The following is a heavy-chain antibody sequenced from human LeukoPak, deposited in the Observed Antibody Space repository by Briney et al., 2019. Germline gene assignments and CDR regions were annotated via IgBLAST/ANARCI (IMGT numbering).Heavy chain of an antibody. J-gene: IGHJ4*02. V-gene: IGHV3-30*09. D-gene: IGHD6-13*01. CDR2: ISFDGRIK. CDR1: GFTFSNYA. Sequence: GGSLRLSCAASGFTSGFTFSNYAMHWVRQAPGKGLEWVAAISFDGRIKYVADSVKGRFAISRDNAKNTLYLQMNSLRVEDTAVYYCASASSHRIAAGGDYWGQGTLVTVSS. CDR3: ASASSHRIAAGGDY.